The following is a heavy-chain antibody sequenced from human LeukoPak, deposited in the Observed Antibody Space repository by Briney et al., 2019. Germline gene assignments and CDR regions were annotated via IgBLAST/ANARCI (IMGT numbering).Heavy chain of an antibody. J-gene: IGHJ4*02. D-gene: IGHD6-13*01. CDR1: GGSISSYY. CDR2: SYHSGGT. CDR3: ARDRPGGSSLDY. Sequence: SETLSLTCTVSGGSISSYYWAWIRQPPGKGLEWIGSSYHSGGTDYNPSLKSRVTISVDTSKNQFSLQLNSLTAADTAVYYCARDRPGGSSLDYWGQGTLVTVSS. V-gene: IGHV4-38-2*02.